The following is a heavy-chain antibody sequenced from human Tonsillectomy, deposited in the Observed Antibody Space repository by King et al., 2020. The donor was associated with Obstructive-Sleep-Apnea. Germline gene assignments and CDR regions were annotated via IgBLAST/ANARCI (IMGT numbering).Heavy chain of an antibody. D-gene: IGHD2-2*01. V-gene: IGHV3-15*01. CDR3: PTLDCSGAICYSLQL. J-gene: IGHJ1*01. CDR2: IKSKTDGGTT. CDR1: GFTFSDAW. Sequence: VQLVESGGGLVKPGGSLRLSCAASGFTFSDAWMSWVRQAPGKGLEWVGRIKSKTDGGTTDYAAPVKGRFTISRDDSENTLYLQMNSLKPEDTAVYYCPTLDCSGAICYSLQLWGQGTLVTVSS.